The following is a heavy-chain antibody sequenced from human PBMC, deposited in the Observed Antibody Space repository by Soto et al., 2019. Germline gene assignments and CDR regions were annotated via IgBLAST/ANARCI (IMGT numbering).Heavy chain of an antibody. Sequence: GSLRLSCVASRFTFSNYAMHWVRQAPGKGLEWVALILNDGSGKYYADSVRGRFTISRDNSKNTLYLQMNSLRDEDTAVYYCASSLSIMYPRGYWGQGTLVTVSS. V-gene: IGHV3-30*03. D-gene: IGHD2-8*01. CDR3: ASSLSIMYPRGY. CDR2: ILNDGSGK. CDR1: RFTFSNYA. J-gene: IGHJ4*02.